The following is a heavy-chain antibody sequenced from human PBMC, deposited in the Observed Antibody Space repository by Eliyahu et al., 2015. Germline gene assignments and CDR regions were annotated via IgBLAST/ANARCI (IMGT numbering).Heavy chain of an antibody. J-gene: IGHJ4*02. D-gene: IGHD1-26*01. CDR2: IYYSGST. V-gene: IGHV4-39*01. CDR3: ARHPSGAWGVIDY. Sequence: QLQLQESGPGLVKPSETLSLTCTVSGGSISSSSYYWGWIRQPPGKGLEWIGSIYYSGSTYYNPSLKSRVTISVDTSKNQFSLKLSSVTAADTAVYYCARHPSGAWGVIDYWGQGTLVTVSS. CDR1: GGSISSSSYY.